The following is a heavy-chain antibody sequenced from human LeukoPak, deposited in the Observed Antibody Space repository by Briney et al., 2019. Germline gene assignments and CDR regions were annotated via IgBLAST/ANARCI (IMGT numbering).Heavy chain of an antibody. CDR2: INYSGTT. CDR3: ARHDEYSRAFDR. D-gene: IGHD6-6*01. V-gene: IGHV4-59*08. J-gene: IGHJ3*01. Sequence: SETLSLTCTVSSGFISGSCWSWVRQPPGKRLEWIGYINYSGTTDYNPSLKSRVTISVDTSKNQFSLKLSSVTAGDTAVYYCARHDEYSRAFDRWGQGTLVTVSS. CDR1: SGFISGSC.